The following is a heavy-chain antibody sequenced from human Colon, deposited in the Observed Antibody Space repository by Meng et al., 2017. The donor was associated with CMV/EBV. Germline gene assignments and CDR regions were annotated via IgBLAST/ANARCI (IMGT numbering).Heavy chain of an antibody. CDR2: ISWNSVYI. J-gene: IGHJ4*02. CDR3: AKLSGTETFFDF. D-gene: IGHD2/OR15-2a*01. Sequence: SLKISCASSGFIFDDYTMYWVRQAPGKGLEWVSRISWNSVYIAYADSVKGRFTISRANEKDSLYLHMNNLGPEDTAFYYCAKLSGTETFFDFWGQGTLVTVSS. CDR1: GFIFDDYT. V-gene: IGHV3-9*01.